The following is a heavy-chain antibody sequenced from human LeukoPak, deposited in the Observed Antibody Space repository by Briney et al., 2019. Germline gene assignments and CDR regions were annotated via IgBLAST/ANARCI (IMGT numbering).Heavy chain of an antibody. CDR2: IYTSGST. V-gene: IGHV4-4*07. D-gene: IGHD2-15*01. J-gene: IGHJ5*02. CDR3: ARDPRYCSGGSCLKAGSGWFDP. Sequence: PSETLSLTCTVSGGSISSYYWSWIRQPAGKGLEWIGRIYTSGSTNYNPSLKSRVTMSVDTSKNQFSLKLSSVTAADTAVYYCARDPRYCSGGSCLKAGSGWFDPWGQGTLVTVSS. CDR1: GGSISSYY.